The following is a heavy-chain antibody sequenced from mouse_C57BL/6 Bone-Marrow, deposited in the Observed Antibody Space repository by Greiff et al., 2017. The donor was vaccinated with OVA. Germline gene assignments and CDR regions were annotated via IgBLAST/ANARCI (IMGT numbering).Heavy chain of an antibody. D-gene: IGHD1-1*01. J-gene: IGHJ2*01. CDR3: ARWAVVARNYFDY. Sequence: VKLVESGAELVRPGPSVKMSCKASGYTFTNYWIGWAKQRPGHGLEWIGDIYPGGGYTNYNEKFKGKATLTADKSSSTAYMQFSSLTSEDSAIYYCARWAVVARNYFDYWGQGTTLTVSS. CDR1: GYTFTNYW. V-gene: IGHV1-63*01. CDR2: IYPGGGYT.